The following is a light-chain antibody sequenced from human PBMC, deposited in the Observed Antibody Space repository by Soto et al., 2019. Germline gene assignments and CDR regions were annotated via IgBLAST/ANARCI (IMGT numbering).Light chain of an antibody. Sequence: EIVLTQSPGTLSLSPGERAALSCRASQSVSSNHLAWYQQRPGQAPRLLIYGASSRATGIPDRFSGSGSRTEFTLTISRLEPEDFAVYYCQQYVSSPLTFGGGTKVEIK. CDR1: QSVSSNH. CDR3: QQYVSSPLT. CDR2: GAS. V-gene: IGKV3-20*01. J-gene: IGKJ4*01.